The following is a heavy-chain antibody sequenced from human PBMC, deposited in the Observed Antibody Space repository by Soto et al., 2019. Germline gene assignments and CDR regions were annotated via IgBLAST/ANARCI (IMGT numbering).Heavy chain of an antibody. D-gene: IGHD3-22*01. Sequence: QVQLVQSGAEVKEPGASVKISCKASGFIFTTHAIHWIRQAPGQRLEWMGWINAGNGNTKYSERLQDRVTITRDTSASTAYLELSSLRSEDRAVYYCARRNTSGPIDPWGQGTLVIVSS. CDR1: GFIFTTHA. J-gene: IGHJ5*02. V-gene: IGHV1-3*01. CDR2: INAGNGNT. CDR3: ARRNTSGPIDP.